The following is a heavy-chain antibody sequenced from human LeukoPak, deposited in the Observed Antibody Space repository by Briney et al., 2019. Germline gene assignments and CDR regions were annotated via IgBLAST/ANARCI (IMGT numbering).Heavy chain of an antibody. CDR2: IYYSGST. Sequence: PSETLSLTCTVSGGSISSSSYYWGWIRQPPGKGLEWIGSIYYSGSTYYNPSLKSRVTISVDTSKNQFSLKLSSVTAADTAVYYCARGRGYSYGYWFDPWGQGTLVTVSS. D-gene: IGHD5-18*01. J-gene: IGHJ5*02. CDR1: GGSISSSSYY. CDR3: ARGRGYSYGYWFDP. V-gene: IGHV4-39*01.